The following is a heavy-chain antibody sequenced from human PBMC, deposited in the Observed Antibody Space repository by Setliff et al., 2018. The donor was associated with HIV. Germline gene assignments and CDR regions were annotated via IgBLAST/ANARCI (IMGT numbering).Heavy chain of an antibody. Sequence: ASDQVSCKASGYILTSYYMHWLRQVPGQGLEWMGIVDPSGGSTHYAQKFEGRVTMTRDTSTSTFHMELSSLTSEDRAIYYCARDGRAVTSLMVVVSLKNGMDVWGQGTTVT. CDR3: ARDGRAVTSLMVVVSLKNGMDV. CDR1: GYILTSYY. V-gene: IGHV1-46*01. CDR2: VDPSGGST. J-gene: IGHJ6*02. D-gene: IGHD3-22*01.